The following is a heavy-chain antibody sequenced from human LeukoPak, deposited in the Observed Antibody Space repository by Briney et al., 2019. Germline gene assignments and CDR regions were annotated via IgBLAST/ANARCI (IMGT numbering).Heavy chain of an antibody. J-gene: IGHJ4*02. CDR3: ARSSGSYYYTDY. CDR1: GYSISSGYY. V-gene: IGHV4-38-2*02. CDR2: IYHSGST. D-gene: IGHD3-10*01. Sequence: KSSETLSLTCTVSGYSISSGYYWGWIRQPPGKGLEWIGSIYHSGSTYYNPSLKSRVTISVDTSKNQFSLKLSSVTAADTAVYYCARSSGSYYYTDYWGQGTLVTVSS.